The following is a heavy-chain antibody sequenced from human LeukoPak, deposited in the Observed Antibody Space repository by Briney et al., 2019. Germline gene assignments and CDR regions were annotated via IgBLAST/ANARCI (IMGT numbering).Heavy chain of an antibody. CDR3: ARDKSPNYYYYYGMDV. Sequence: SETLSLTCTGSGGSISSYYWSWIRQPPGKGLEWIGYIYYSGSTNYNPSLKSRVTISVDTSKNQFSLKLSSVTAADTAVYYCARDKSPNYYYYYGMDVWGQGTTVTVSS. V-gene: IGHV4-59*01. J-gene: IGHJ6*02. CDR1: GGSISSYY. CDR2: IYYSGST.